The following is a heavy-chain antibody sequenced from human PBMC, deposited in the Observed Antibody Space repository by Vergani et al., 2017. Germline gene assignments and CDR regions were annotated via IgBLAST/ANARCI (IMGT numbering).Heavy chain of an antibody. CDR3: ARSTDYPDDYVSSDYFRRTLDV. Sequence: EVQLLESGGGLAQPGGSLRLSCAASGFTFRNYAMTWVRQAPGKGLEWVSTLSASDRRTHYADSVKGRFTISRDNSKNTLFLHMNSLRPEDTAVYYCARSTDYPDDYVSSDYFRRTLDVWGKGTTVTVS. J-gene: IGHJ6*03. CDR1: GFTFRNYA. D-gene: IGHD4/OR15-4a*01. CDR2: LSASDRRT. V-gene: IGHV3-23*01.